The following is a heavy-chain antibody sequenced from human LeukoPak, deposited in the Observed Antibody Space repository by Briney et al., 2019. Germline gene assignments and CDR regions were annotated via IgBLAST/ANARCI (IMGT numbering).Heavy chain of an antibody. CDR3: ARDPRRGFWSGYYDY. D-gene: IGHD3-3*01. J-gene: IGHJ4*02. Sequence: GGSLRLSCAASGFTFSSYSMNWVRQAPGKGLEWVSYISSSSSSIYCADSVKGRFTISRDNAKNSLYLQMNSLRDEDTAVYYCARDPRRGFWSGYYDYWGQGTLVTVPS. V-gene: IGHV3-48*02. CDR2: ISSSSSSI. CDR1: GFTFSSYS.